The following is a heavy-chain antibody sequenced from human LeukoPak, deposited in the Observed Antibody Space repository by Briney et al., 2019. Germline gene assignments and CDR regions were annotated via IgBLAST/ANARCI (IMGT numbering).Heavy chain of an antibody. V-gene: IGHV2-5*02. CDR3: AHRRGYGDYSNWFDP. CDR2: IYWDDDK. CDR1: GFSLSTSGVG. D-gene: IGHD4-17*01. J-gene: IGHJ5*02. Sequence: SGPTLVNPTQTLTLTCSFSGFSLSTSGVGVGWIRQPPGKALEWLALIYWDDDKRYSPSLESRLTITKDTSKNQVVLAMTNMDPVDTATYYCAHRRGYGDYSNWFDPWGQGTLVTVSS.